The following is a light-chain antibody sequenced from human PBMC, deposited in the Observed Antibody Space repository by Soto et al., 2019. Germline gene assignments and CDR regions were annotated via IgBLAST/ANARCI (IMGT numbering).Light chain of an antibody. CDR2: SNN. Sequence: QPPSASGTPGQKVFISCSGSSSNIGGTNYAYWYQQLPGAAPKLLMHSNNLRPSGVPERISGSKFGTAASLAISGLRSEDEAVYYCASWDDRLGAVIFGGGTKVTVL. V-gene: IGLV1-47*02. CDR3: ASWDDRLGAVI. CDR1: SSNIGGTNY. J-gene: IGLJ2*01.